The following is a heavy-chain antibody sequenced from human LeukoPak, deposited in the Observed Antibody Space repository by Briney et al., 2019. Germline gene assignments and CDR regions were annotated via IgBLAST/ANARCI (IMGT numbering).Heavy chain of an antibody. CDR3: ARVPYDSSGYYYFDY. CDR1: GFTFSSYS. V-gene: IGHV3-48*01. CDR2: ISSSSSTI. J-gene: IGHJ4*02. Sequence: GGSLRLSCAASGFTFSSYSMNWVRQAPGKGLEWVSYISSSSSTIYYADSVKGRFTISRDNAKNSLYLQMNSLRAEDTAVYYCARVPYDSSGYYYFDYWGQGTLVTVSS. D-gene: IGHD3-22*01.